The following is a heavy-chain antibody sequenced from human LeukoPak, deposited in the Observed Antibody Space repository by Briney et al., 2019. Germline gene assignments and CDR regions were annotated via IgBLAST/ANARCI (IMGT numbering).Heavy chain of an antibody. V-gene: IGHV3-30*02. CDR1: GFTFSRNA. Sequence: PGGSLRLSLAASGFTFSRNAIHWVRQGPGKGLEWVSYIAHHGSNKYYADSVKGRFTISRDNSKRTLYLQMNSLRADDTAVYYCAKDGSWSCTDWGQGTLVTVSS. J-gene: IGHJ4*02. D-gene: IGHD2-8*02. CDR2: IAHHGSNK. CDR3: AKDGSWSCTD.